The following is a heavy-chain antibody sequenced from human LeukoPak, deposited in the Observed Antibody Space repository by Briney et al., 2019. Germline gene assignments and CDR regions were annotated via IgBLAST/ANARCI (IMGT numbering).Heavy chain of an antibody. CDR3: ARRIAVAGTGAFDI. CDR2: INPGGGST. V-gene: IGHV1-46*01. Sequence: KPGPSVKVSCKASGYTFTSYYMHWVRQAPGQGLEWMGIINPGGGSTSYAQKFQGRVTMTRDMSTSTVYMELSSLRSEDTAVYYCARRIAVAGTGAFDIWGQGTMVTVSS. D-gene: IGHD6-19*01. CDR1: GYTFTSYY. J-gene: IGHJ3*02.